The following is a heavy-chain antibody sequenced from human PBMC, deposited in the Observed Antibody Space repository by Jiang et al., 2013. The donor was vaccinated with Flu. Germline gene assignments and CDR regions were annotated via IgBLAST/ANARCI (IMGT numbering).Heavy chain of an antibody. V-gene: IGHV4-34*01. D-gene: IGHD6-13*01. J-gene: IGHJ1*01. Sequence: LLKPSETLSLTCAVYGGSSSGYYWSWIRQSPGKGLEWIGEINHSGSTNYNPSLKSRVTISVDTSKNQFSLKLSSVTAADTAVYYCPRGPGGTAVFTRFQHWGQGTLVTVSS. CDR3: PRGPGGTAVFTRFQH. CDR1: GGSSSGYY. CDR2: INHSGST.